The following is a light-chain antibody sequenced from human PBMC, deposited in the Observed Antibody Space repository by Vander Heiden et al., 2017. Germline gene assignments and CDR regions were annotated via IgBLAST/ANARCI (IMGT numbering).Light chain of an antibody. CDR1: QSLLHSNGYNY. J-gene: IGKJ1*01. CDR3: MQALQTPPWT. Sequence: DIVMTQSPLSLPVTPGEPASISCRSSQSLLHSNGYNYLDWYLQKPGQSPRLLIYLGSNRASGVPDRFSGSGSGTDFTLKISRVEAEDVGVYYCMQALQTPPWTFGQGTKVEIK. V-gene: IGKV2-28*01. CDR2: LGS.